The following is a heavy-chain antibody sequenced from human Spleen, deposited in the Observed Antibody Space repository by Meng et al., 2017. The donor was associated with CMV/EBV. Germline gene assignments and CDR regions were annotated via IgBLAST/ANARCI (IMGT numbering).Heavy chain of an antibody. CDR3: ARDLLGATDY. J-gene: IGHJ4*02. D-gene: IGHD1-26*01. Sequence: GGSLRLSCAASGFIFSSYSMNWVRQAPGKGLEWVSYISSSSSSIYYTDSVKGRFTVSRDNAKNSLYLQMNSLRVEDTAVYYCARDLLGATDYWGQGTLVTVSS. CDR1: GFIFSSYS. V-gene: IGHV3-48*04. CDR2: ISSSSSSI.